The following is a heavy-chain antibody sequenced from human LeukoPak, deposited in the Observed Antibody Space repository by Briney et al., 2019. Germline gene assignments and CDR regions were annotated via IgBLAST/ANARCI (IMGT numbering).Heavy chain of an antibody. D-gene: IGHD6-19*01. CDR1: GGSFSGYY. CDR3: ARGKEIRQWRPSWYFDL. CDR2: INHSGST. V-gene: IGHV4-34*01. Sequence: PSETLSLTCAVYGGSFSGYYWSWIRQPPGKGLEWIGEINHSGSTNYNPSLKSRVTISVDTSKNQFSLKLSSVTAADTAVYYCARGKEIRQWRPSWYFDLWGRGTLVTVSS. J-gene: IGHJ2*01.